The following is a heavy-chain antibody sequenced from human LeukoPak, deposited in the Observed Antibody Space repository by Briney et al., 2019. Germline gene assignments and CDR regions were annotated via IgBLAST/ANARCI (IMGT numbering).Heavy chain of an antibody. CDR2: INTNTGNP. Sequence: GASVKVSCKASGYTFTGYYMHWVRQAPGQGLEWMGWINTNTGNPTYAQGFTGRFVFSLDTSVSTAYLQISSLKAEDTAVYYCARGLRDGYSFDPDFDYWGQGTLVTVSS. J-gene: IGHJ4*02. CDR3: ARGLRDGYSFDPDFDY. V-gene: IGHV7-4-1*02. D-gene: IGHD5-24*01. CDR1: GYTFTGYY.